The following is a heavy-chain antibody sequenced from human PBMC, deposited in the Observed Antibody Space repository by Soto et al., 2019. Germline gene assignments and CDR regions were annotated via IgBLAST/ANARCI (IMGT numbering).Heavy chain of an antibody. Sequence: SETLSLTCAVYGGSFSGYYWSWIRQPPGKGLEWIGEINHSGSTNYNPSLKSRVTISVDTSKNQFSLKLSSVTAADTAVYYCARGRLWFGETRNWFDPWGQGTLVTVSS. CDR2: INHSGST. CDR3: ARGRLWFGETRNWFDP. CDR1: GGSFSGYY. V-gene: IGHV4-34*01. D-gene: IGHD3-10*01. J-gene: IGHJ5*02.